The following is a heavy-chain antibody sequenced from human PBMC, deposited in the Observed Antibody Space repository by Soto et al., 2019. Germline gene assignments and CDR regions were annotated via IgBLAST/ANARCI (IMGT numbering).Heavy chain of an antibody. Sequence: EMQLVESGGGLVQPGRSLRLSCAASGFTFDDFAMHWVRQAPGKGLEWVSGINWNSGDIDYADSVRGRFTISRDNAKNALYLQMNSLRAEDAAFYYCVKDIVASGAYWYFDLWGRGTLVTVSS. CDR3: VKDIVASGAYWYFDL. CDR2: INWNSGDI. V-gene: IGHV3-9*01. J-gene: IGHJ2*01. D-gene: IGHD2-2*01. CDR1: GFTFDDFA.